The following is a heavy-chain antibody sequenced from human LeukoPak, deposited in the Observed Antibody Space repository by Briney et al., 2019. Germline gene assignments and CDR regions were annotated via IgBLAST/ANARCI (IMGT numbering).Heavy chain of an antibody. CDR2: IYTSGST. D-gene: IGHD3-22*01. V-gene: IGHV4-61*02. CDR1: GGSISSGSYY. CDR3: ARSLSPDSSGYSRAFDY. J-gene: IGHJ4*02. Sequence: SETLSLTCTVSGGSISSGSYYGSWIRQPAGKGLEWIGRIYTSGSTNYNPSLKSRVTISVDTSKNQFSLKLSSVTAADTAVYYCARSLSPDSSGYSRAFDYWGQGTLVTVSS.